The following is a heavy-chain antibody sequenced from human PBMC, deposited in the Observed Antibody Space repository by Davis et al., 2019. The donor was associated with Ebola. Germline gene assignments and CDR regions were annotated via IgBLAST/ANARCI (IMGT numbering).Heavy chain of an antibody. CDR2: IYYSGST. Sequence: SETLSLTCTVSGGSISSSSYYWGWIRQPPGKGLEWIGYIYYSGSTNYNPSLKSRVTISVDTSKNQFSLKLSSVTAADTAVYYCARVAYTAMVIEYYFDYWGQGTLVTVSS. V-gene: IGHV4-61*05. CDR3: ARVAYTAMVIEYYFDY. CDR1: GGSISSSSYY. J-gene: IGHJ4*02. D-gene: IGHD5-18*01.